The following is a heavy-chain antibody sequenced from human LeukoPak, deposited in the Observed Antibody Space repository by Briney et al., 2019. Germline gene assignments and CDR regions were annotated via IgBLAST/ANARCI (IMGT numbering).Heavy chain of an antibody. Sequence: GGSLRLSCAASGFTFSSYSMIWVRQAPGKGLDWVSYISSSSNTMYYADSVKGRFTISRDNAKDSLYLQMNSLRAEDTAVYYCARDWLSMTTVTTGDYYWGQGTLVTVSS. J-gene: IGHJ4*02. CDR2: ISSSSNTM. D-gene: IGHD4-17*01. CDR3: ARDWLSMTTVTTGDYY. CDR1: GFTFSSYS. V-gene: IGHV3-48*01.